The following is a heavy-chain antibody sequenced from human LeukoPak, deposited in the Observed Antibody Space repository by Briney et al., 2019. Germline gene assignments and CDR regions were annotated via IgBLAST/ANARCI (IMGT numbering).Heavy chain of an antibody. J-gene: IGHJ6*03. CDR1: GGSISSSSYY. Sequence: SETLSLTCTVSGGSISSSSYYWGWIRQPPGKGLEWIGGIYYRGSTYYNPSLKSRVTISVDTSKNQFSLKLSSVTAADTAVYYCARVYYYYYYMDVWGKGTTVTISS. CDR2: IYYRGST. CDR3: ARVYYYYYYMDV. V-gene: IGHV4-39*01.